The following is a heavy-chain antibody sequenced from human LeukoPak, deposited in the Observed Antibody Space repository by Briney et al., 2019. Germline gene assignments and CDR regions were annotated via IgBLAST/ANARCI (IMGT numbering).Heavy chain of an antibody. CDR1: GFTFRTYA. CDR2: ISGSGGST. J-gene: IGHJ4*02. D-gene: IGHD2-2*01. Sequence: PGGSLRLSCAASGFTFRTYAMSWVRRAPGKGLEWVSTISGSGGSTYYADSVKGRFTISRDTSKNTLCLQMNSLRAEDTAIYYCAKDPRYCSSTSCPFDYWGQGTLVTVSS. CDR3: AKDPRYCSSTSCPFDY. V-gene: IGHV3-23*01.